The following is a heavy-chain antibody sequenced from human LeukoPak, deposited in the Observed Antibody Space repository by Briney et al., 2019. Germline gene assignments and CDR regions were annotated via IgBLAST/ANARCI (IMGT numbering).Heavy chain of an antibody. CDR3: ARDDQPKPPSSVGGFDY. CDR2: IDRSNDII. V-gene: IGHV3-48*04. CDR1: GFTFNTYT. Sequence: GGSLRLSCAASGFTFNTYTMNWVRQAPGKGLEWVSSIDRSNDIIYYTDSVKGRFTISRDNAKNSLYLQMNSLRAEDTAVYYCARDDQPKPPSSVGGFDYWGQGTLVTVSS. J-gene: IGHJ4*02. D-gene: IGHD6-19*01.